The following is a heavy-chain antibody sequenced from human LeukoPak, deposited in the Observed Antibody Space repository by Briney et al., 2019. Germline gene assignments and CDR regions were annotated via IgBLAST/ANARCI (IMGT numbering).Heavy chain of an antibody. CDR3: ARADCSGGSCYPGPDAFDI. J-gene: IGHJ3*02. CDR2: INPNSGGT. CDR1: GYTFTGYY. V-gene: IGHV1-2*02. Sequence: ASVKVSCKASGYTFTGYYMHWVRQAPGQGVEWMGWINPNSGGTNYAQKFQGRVTMTRDTSISTAYMELSRLRSDDTAVYYCARADCSGGSCYPGPDAFDIWGQGTMVTVSS. D-gene: IGHD2-15*01.